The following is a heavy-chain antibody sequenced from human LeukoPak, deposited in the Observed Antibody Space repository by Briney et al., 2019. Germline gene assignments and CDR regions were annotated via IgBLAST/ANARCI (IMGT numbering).Heavy chain of an antibody. CDR3: ARLNGDGFDI. D-gene: IGHD2-8*01. J-gene: IGHJ3*02. CDR2: IYPSGSR. CDR1: GDSLDGHY. V-gene: IGHV4-4*07. Sequence: SETLSLTCTVSGDSLDGHYLYWIRQPAGKGLEWIGRIYPSGSRNYAPSLERRGTMLIITSNSYLPLKPKTDTAADTAVYYCARLNGDGFDIWRRGAKVTVSS.